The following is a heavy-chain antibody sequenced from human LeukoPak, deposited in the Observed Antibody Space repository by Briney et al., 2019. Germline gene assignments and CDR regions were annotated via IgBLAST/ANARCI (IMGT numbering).Heavy chain of an antibody. CDR1: GLTFSNAW. V-gene: IGHV3-15*07. CDR2: IKSETNGGTA. Sequence: PGGSLRLSCAVSGLTFSNAWMNWVRQAPGKGLEWVAHIKSETNGGTADYAAAVEGRFTISRDDSKSTLYLQMNSLKIEDTAVYFCTTNPGSWGDFWGQGSLVTVSS. J-gene: IGHJ4*02. CDR3: TTNPGSWGDF. D-gene: IGHD2-15*01.